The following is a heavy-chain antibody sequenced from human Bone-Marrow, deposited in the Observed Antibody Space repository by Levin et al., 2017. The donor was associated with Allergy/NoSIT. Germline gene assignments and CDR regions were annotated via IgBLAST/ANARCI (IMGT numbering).Heavy chain of an antibody. D-gene: IGHD2-8*01. Sequence: PSETLSLTCTVSGRSISSSSYYWGRIRQPPGKGLVWIGCIYYSGSTYYNPSLKSRVTISVDTSKNQFSLKLSSGTAADTAVYYCARDQYCTNSVCYFGVRAVVQFDYWGQGTLVTVSS. CDR2: IYYSGST. J-gene: IGHJ4*02. CDR3: ARDQYCTNSVCYFGVRAVVQFDY. V-gene: IGHV4-39*07. CDR1: GRSISSSSYY.